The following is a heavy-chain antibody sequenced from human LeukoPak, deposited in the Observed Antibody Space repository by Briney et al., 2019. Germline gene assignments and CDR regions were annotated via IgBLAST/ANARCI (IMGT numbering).Heavy chain of an antibody. D-gene: IGHD2-8*01. CDR2: ISGRADTA. CDR3: SKGQGYCTSGVCHTPFDY. V-gene: IGHV3-23*01. CDR1: GFTFSSYS. J-gene: IGHJ4*02. Sequence: GGSLRLSCAASGFTFSSYSMNWVRQAPGKGLEWVSSISGRADTAYYADSVKGRFTISRDNSKNTLDLQMNSLRAEDTALYYCSKGQGYCTSGVCHTPFDYWGRGTQVSVSS.